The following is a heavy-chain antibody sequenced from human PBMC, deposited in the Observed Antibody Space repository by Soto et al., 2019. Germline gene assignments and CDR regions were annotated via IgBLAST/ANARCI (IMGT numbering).Heavy chain of an antibody. CDR1: GYTFTSYG. D-gene: IGHD3-16*01. Sequence: ASVKVSCKASGYTFTSYGISWVRQAPGQGLEWMGWISAYNGNTNYAQKLQGRVTMTTDTSTSKAYMELRSLRSDNTAVYYCAKADYKSEPRRMYNWFDPWGQGTLVTVSS. V-gene: IGHV1-18*01. CDR3: AKADYKSEPRRMYNWFDP. J-gene: IGHJ5*02. CDR2: ISAYNGNT.